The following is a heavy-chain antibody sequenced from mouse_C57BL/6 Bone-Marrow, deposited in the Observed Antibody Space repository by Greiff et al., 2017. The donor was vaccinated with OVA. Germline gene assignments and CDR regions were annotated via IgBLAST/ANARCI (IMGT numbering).Heavy chain of an antibody. V-gene: IGHV1-55*01. CDR2: IYPGSGST. CDR1: GYTFTSYW. CDR3: ARWMLTGSSMDY. Sequence: VKLQQPGAELVKPGASVKMSCKASGYTFTSYWITWVKQRPGQGLEWIGDIYPGSGSTNYNEKFKSKATLTVDTSSSTAYMQLSSLTSEDSAVYYCARWMLTGSSMDYWGQGTSVTVSS. D-gene: IGHD4-1*01. J-gene: IGHJ4*01.